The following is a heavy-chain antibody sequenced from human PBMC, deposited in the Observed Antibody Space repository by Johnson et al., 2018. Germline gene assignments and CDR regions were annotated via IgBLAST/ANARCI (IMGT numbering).Heavy chain of an antibody. CDR1: GFTFSSYA. CDR3: ARDSCAYSSSCQKVAFDI. D-gene: IGHD6-13*01. CDR2: ISYDGSNK. V-gene: IGHV3-30-3*01. J-gene: IGHJ3*02. Sequence: QVQLVESGGGVVQPGRSXRLSCAASGFTFSSYAMHWVRQAPGKGLEWVAVISYDGSNKYYEDSVKGRFTISRDNSKNTLYLQMNSLGAEDTAVYYCARDSCAYSSSCQKVAFDIWGQGTMVTVSS.